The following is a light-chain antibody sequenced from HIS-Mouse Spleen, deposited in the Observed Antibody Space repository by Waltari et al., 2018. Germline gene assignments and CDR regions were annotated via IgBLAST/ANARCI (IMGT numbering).Light chain of an antibody. J-gene: IGLJ2*01. CDR3: SSYTSSSFNVV. CDR2: DVS. V-gene: IGLV2-14*03. Sequence: QSALTQPASVSGSPGQSTTISCTGTSSDVGGYNYVSWYPQHPGKAPKLMIYDVSNRPSGVSNRFSGSKSGNTASLTISGLQAEDEADYYCSSYTSSSFNVVFGGGTKLTVL. CDR1: SSDVGGYNY.